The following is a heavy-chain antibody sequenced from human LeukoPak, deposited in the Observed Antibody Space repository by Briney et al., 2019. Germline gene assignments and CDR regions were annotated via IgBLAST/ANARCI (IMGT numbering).Heavy chain of an antibody. J-gene: IGHJ4*02. V-gene: IGHV3-23*01. CDR1: GFAFSTFP. Sequence: GGSLRLSCVASGFAFSTFPMSWVRQAPGKGLEWVSGIRDNDFSTYYADSVKGRFTISRDNSKSPVYLQMNSLRAEDTAVYYCARSSGNYWAAPFDYWGQGTLVTVSS. D-gene: IGHD1-26*01. CDR2: IRDNDFST. CDR3: ARSSGNYWAAPFDY.